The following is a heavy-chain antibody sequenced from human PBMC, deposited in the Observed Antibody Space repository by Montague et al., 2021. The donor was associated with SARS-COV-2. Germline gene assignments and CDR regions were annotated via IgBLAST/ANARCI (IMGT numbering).Heavy chain of an antibody. CDR3: ARDLSATDYFDY. Sequence: SETLSLTCTVSGGSISSNYWNWIRQPPGRGLEWIWYISYSGSTNYNPSLASRVTISADTSKNHFSLKLRSVTAADTAVYYCARDLSATDYFDYWGQGTLVTVSS. V-gene: IGHV4-59*01. CDR1: GGSISSNY. D-gene: IGHD2-15*01. CDR2: ISYSGST. J-gene: IGHJ4*02.